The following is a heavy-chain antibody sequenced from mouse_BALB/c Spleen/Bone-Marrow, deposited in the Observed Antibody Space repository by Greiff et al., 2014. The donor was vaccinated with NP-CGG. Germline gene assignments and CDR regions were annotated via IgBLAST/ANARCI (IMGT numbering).Heavy chain of an antibody. V-gene: IGHV1S137*01. CDR1: GYTFTDYA. CDR2: ISTYYGDA. J-gene: IGHJ3*01. CDR3: AREGPWFAY. Sequence: VQLQQSGAELVRPGVSVKISCKGSGYTFTDYAMHWVKQSHAKSLEWIGVISTYYGDASYNQKFKGKATMTVDKSSSTAHMELARLTSEDSAIYYCAREGPWFAYWGQGTLVTVSA.